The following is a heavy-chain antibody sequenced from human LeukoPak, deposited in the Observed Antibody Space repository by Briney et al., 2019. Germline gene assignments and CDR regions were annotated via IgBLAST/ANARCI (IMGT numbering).Heavy chain of an antibody. CDR2: INHSGGT. CDR3: ARRSDYYYYMDV. Sequence: SETLSLTCAVSGGSFSGFRWHWIRQPPGKGPEWIGEINHSGGTTYNPSLKSRVTISVDTSKIQFSLNLTSVTAADTAVYYCARRSDYYYYMDVWGKGTTVTVSS. CDR1: GGSFSGFR. J-gene: IGHJ6*03. V-gene: IGHV4-34*01.